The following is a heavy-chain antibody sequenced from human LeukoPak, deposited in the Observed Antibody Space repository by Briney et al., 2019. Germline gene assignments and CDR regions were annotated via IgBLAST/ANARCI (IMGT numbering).Heavy chain of an antibody. CDR1: GYSISSGYY. CDR3: ARRYCSSTSCSPYYYYYMDV. V-gene: IGHV4-38-2*01. J-gene: IGHJ6*03. D-gene: IGHD2-2*01. CDR2: IYHSGST. Sequence: SETLSLTCAVSGYSISSGYYWGWIRQPPGKGLEWIGSIYHSGSTCYNPSLKSRVTISVDTSKNQFSLKLSSVTAADTAVYYCARRYCSSTSCSPYYYYYMDVWGKGTTVTVSS.